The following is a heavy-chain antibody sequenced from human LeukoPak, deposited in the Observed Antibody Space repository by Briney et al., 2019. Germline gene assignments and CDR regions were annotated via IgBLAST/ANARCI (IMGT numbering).Heavy chain of an antibody. CDR1: GFTFSNYG. J-gene: IGHJ3*02. D-gene: IGHD5-12*01. CDR3: AKAKYSGYDDAFDI. V-gene: IGHV3-30*18. CDR2: ISFDGSYK. Sequence: QPGGSLRLSCAASGFTFSNYGMHWVRQAPGKGLEWVAVISFDGSYKYNADSVKGRFTISRDNSKNTLYLQMNSLRVEDTAVYYCAKAKYSGYDDAFDIWGQGTMVTVSP.